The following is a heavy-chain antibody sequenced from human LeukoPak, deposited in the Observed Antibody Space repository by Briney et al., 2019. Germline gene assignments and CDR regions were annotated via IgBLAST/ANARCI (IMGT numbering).Heavy chain of an antibody. CDR2: IYPGDSDT. D-gene: IGHD5-18*01. CDR3: ARHSWRGYSYAGIDY. V-gene: IGHV5-51*01. Sequence: GESLKISCKGSGYSFTSYWIGWVRQMPGKGLGWMGIIYPGDSDTRYSPSFQGQVTISADKSISTAYLQWSSLKASDTAMYCCARHSWRGYSYAGIDYWGQGTLVTVSS. J-gene: IGHJ4*02. CDR1: GYSFTSYW.